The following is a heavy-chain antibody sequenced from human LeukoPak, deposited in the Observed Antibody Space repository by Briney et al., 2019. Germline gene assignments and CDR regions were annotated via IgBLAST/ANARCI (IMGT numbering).Heavy chain of an antibody. CDR2: IYYSGST. CDR1: GGSISSYY. V-gene: IGHV4-59*01. J-gene: IGHJ4*02. D-gene: IGHD1-7*01. Sequence: PSETLSLTCTVSGGSISSYYWSWIRQPPGKGLEWIGYIYYSGSTNYNPSLKSRVTISVDTSKNQFSLKLSSVTAADTAVYYCARAPPYNWNYLYFDYWGQGTLVTVSS. CDR3: ARAPPYNWNYLYFDY.